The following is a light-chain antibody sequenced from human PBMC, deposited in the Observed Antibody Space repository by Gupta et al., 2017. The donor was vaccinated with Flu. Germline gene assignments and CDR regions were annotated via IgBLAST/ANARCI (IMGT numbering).Light chain of an antibody. CDR2: QDH. J-gene: IGLJ3*02. CDR3: ATWDNSLSAGV. V-gene: IGLV1-51*02. Sequence: SSNIVINCLSGYQHHPGTSPKFLIYQDHRRASGLPDRFSGSKSCTSASQAITGLHPGDEADRDCATWDNSLSAGVIGGGTKVTVL. CDR1: SSNIVINC.